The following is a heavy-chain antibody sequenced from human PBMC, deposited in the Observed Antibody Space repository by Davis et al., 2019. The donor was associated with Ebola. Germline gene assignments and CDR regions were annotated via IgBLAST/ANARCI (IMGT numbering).Heavy chain of an antibody. D-gene: IGHD6-25*01. Sequence: MPSETLSLTCTVSGGSISSYYWSWIRQPPGKGLEWIGSISHSGITYYNTSLKSRVTISVDTSKNHYSLNMTSVTAADTAVYYCVSLIFSGSRGDNWGQGALVTVSS. CDR2: ISHSGIT. CDR1: GGSISSYY. V-gene: IGHV4-59*04. CDR3: VSLIFSGSRGDN. J-gene: IGHJ4*02.